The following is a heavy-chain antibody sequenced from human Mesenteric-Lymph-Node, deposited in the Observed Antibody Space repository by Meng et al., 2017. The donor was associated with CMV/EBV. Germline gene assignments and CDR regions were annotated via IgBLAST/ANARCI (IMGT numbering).Heavy chain of an antibody. J-gene: IGHJ4*02. Sequence: GESLKISCAASGFIVNDNYMSWIRQAPGKGLEWVSYISSSGSTIYYADSVKGRFTISRDNAKNSLYLQMNSLRAEDTAVYYCARLTGYQLLYYFDYWGQGTLVTVSS. D-gene: IGHD2-2*01. CDR3: ARLTGYQLLYYFDY. CDR2: ISSSGSTI. CDR1: GFIVNDNY. V-gene: IGHV3-11*04.